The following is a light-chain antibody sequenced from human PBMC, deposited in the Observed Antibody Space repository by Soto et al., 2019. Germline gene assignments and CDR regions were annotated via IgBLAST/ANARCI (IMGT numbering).Light chain of an antibody. Sequence: EIVMTQSPASLSVSPGERAALSCRASQSVGRNLAWYQQKPGQAPRLLIYDASTRATGIPARFSGGGSGTEFTLSISSLQSEDFAVYYCQQYDNWPWTFGQGTKVDIK. CDR1: QSVGRN. CDR2: DAS. V-gene: IGKV3-15*01. CDR3: QQYDNWPWT. J-gene: IGKJ1*01.